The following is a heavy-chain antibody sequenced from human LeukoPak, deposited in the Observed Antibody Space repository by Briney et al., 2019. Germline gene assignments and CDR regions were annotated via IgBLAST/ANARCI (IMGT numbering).Heavy chain of an antibody. D-gene: IGHD3-22*01. Sequence: GGSLRLSCAASGFTFDDYAMHWVRQAPGKGLEWVSGTSWNSGSIGYADSVKGRFTISRDNAKNSLYLQMNSLRAEDMALYYCARDYYDSSGYYYEAALDIWGQGTMVTVSS. J-gene: IGHJ3*02. CDR3: ARDYYDSSGYYYEAALDI. V-gene: IGHV3-9*03. CDR1: GFTFDDYA. CDR2: TSWNSGSI.